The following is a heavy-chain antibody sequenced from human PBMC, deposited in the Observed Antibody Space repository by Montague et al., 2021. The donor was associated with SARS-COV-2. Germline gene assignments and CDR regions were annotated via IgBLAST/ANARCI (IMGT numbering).Heavy chain of an antibody. CDR1: DDSSSSSNYD. J-gene: IGHJ4*02. Sequence: SETLSLTCTVSDDSSSSSNYDWSWIRQPPGRGLEWIGTISYSGXTXHXXXXHSRVAISVDTSKKRFSLRLTSVTAADTAVYFCARDHYHSSWFKYWGPGTLVTVSS. V-gene: IGHV4-39*07. CDR3: ARDHYHSSWFKY. D-gene: IGHD6-13*01. CDR2: ISYSGXT.